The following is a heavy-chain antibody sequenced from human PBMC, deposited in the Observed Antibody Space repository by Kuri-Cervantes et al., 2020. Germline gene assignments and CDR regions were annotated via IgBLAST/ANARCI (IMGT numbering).Heavy chain of an antibody. J-gene: IGHJ4*02. D-gene: IGHD5-18*01. Sequence: GGSLRLSCAASGFTFDDYGMSWARQAPGKGLEWVPGINWNGGSTGYADSVKGRFTISRDNAKNSLYLQMNSLRAEDTALYYCARLGGRYSYGFDYWGQGTLVTVSS. CDR3: ARLGGRYSYGFDY. CDR1: GFTFDDYG. V-gene: IGHV3-20*04. CDR2: INWNGGST.